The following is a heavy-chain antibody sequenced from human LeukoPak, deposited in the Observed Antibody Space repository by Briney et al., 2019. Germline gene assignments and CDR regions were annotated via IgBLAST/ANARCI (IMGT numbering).Heavy chain of an antibody. J-gene: IGHJ6*03. V-gene: IGHV4-31*03. Sequence: SQTLSLTCTVSGGSISSGGSYWSWLRQLPGKGLEWIVYIYYSGTTYYNPSLKSRVTISVDTSKNQFSLRLSSVTAADTAVYYCASTYGDYYNYYYYMGVWGKGTTVAVSS. D-gene: IGHD4-17*01. CDR1: GGSISSGGSY. CDR2: IYYSGTT. CDR3: ASTYGDYYNYYYYMGV.